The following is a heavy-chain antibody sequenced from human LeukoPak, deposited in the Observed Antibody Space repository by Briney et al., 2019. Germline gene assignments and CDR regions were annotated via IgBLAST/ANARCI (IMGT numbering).Heavy chain of an antibody. CDR1: GFTFSSYA. J-gene: IGHJ2*01. V-gene: IGHV3-23*01. CDR2: ISGSGGGT. D-gene: IGHD2-8*01. Sequence: GGSLRLSCAASGFTFSSYATSWVRQAPGKGLEWVSAISGSGGGTFYADSVKGRFTISRDNSKNTVFLQMNTLRAEDTAVYYCAKMYATSSNRYFDLWGRGTLVTVPS. CDR3: AKMYATSSNRYFDL.